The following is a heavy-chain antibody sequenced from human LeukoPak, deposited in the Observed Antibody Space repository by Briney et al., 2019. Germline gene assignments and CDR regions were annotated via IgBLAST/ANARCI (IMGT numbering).Heavy chain of an antibody. V-gene: IGHV3-66*01. CDR1: GFTVSDNH. Sequence: GGSLRLSCAASGFTVSDNHISWVRQAPGKGLEWVSVFFSGGSTHYADSVRGRFIISRDDSKNTVFLQMNSLRTEDTAVHYCARDKSGDTIAAADTYFDYWGQGTLATVSS. CDR2: FFSGGST. D-gene: IGHD6-13*01. J-gene: IGHJ4*02. CDR3: ARDKSGDTIAAADTYFDY.